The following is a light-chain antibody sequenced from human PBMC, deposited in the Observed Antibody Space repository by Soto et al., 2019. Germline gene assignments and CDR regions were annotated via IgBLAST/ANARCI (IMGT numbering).Light chain of an antibody. V-gene: IGKV4-1*01. Sequence: DIVMTQSPDSLAVSLGERATINCKSSQSLLYNSNNRNYLLWYQQKPGQPPKLLILWASTRESGVPDRFSGSGSGTDFTLTISSVQAEDVAVYYCQQYYDIPPTFGQGTKVEIK. CDR1: QSLLYNSNNRNY. CDR3: QQYYDIPPT. J-gene: IGKJ1*01. CDR2: WAS.